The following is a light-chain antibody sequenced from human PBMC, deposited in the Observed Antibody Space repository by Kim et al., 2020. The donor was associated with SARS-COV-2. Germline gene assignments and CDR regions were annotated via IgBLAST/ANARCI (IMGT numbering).Light chain of an antibody. CDR1: QSVTTY. Sequence: TLSLSPGERATLSCRASQSVTTYLAWYQHKPGQAPRLLIYEASKRAAGIPARFSGSGSGTDFTLTISSLEPEDFAIYYCQQPLITIGPGTRLEIK. V-gene: IGKV3-11*01. CDR2: EAS. CDR3: QQPLIT. J-gene: IGKJ5*01.